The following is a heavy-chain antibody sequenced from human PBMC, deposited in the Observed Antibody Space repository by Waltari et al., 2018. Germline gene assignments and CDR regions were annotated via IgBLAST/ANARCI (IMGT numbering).Heavy chain of an antibody. CDR2: MNPNSGNT. Sequence: QVQLVQSGAEVKKPGASVKVSCKASGYTFTSYDINWVRQATGQGLEWMGWMNPNSGNTGYAQKFQGRVTMTRNTSISTAYMELSSLRSEDTAVYYCARAGYSSGWYYYYGMDVWGQGTTVTVSS. J-gene: IGHJ6*02. CDR1: GYTFTSYD. D-gene: IGHD6-19*01. V-gene: IGHV1-8*02. CDR3: ARAGYSSGWYYYYGMDV.